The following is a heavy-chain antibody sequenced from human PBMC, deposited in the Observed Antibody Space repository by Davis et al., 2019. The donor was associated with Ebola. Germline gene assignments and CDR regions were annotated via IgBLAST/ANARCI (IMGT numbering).Heavy chain of an antibody. V-gene: IGHV3-48*01. CDR2: ISSSSSTI. CDR3: ARDPDYFY. J-gene: IGHJ4*02. D-gene: IGHD2/OR15-2a*01. Sequence: GGSLRLSCAASGFTFSSYSMNWVRQAPGKGLEWVSYISSSSSTIYYADSVKGRFTISRDNSKNTLYLQMNSLRAEDTAVYYCARDPDYFYWGQGTLVTVSS. CDR1: GFTFSSYS.